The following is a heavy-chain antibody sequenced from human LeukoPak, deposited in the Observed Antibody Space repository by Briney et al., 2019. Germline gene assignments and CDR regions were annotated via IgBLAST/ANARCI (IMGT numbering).Heavy chain of an antibody. J-gene: IGHJ4*02. CDR1: GYTFTSYG. D-gene: IGHD3-10*01. Sequence: ASVKVSFKASGYTFTSYGISWVRQAPGQGLEWMGWISAYNGNTNYAQKLQGRVTMTTDTSTSTAYMELRSLRSDDTAVYYCARSPPTLLWFGELLNGYFDYWGQGTLVTVSS. V-gene: IGHV1-18*01. CDR3: ARSPPTLLWFGELLNGYFDY. CDR2: ISAYNGNT.